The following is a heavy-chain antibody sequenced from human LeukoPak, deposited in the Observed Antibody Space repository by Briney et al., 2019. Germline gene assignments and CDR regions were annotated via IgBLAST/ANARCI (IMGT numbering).Heavy chain of an antibody. CDR2: ISYDGSNK. D-gene: IGHD4-23*01. Sequence: PGRSLRLSCAASGFTFSSYGMHWVRQAPGKGLEWVAGISYDGSNKYYADSVKGRFNISRDNSKDTLYLQMNSLRAEDTAVYYCAKGLTVVYIDYWGQGTLVTVSS. J-gene: IGHJ4*02. CDR1: GFTFSSYG. CDR3: AKGLTVVYIDY. V-gene: IGHV3-30*18.